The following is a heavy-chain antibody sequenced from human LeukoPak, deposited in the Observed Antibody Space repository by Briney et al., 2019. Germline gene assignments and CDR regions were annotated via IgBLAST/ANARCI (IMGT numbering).Heavy chain of an antibody. J-gene: IGHJ3*02. Sequence: SETLSLTCTVSGGSISSGGYYWSWIRQHPGKGLEWIGYIYYSGSTYYNPSLKSRVTISVDTSKNQFSLKLSSVTAADTAVCYCVRAANDFWSGYYDAFDIWGQGTMVTVSS. CDR1: GGSISSGGYY. CDR3: VRAANDFWSGYYDAFDI. CDR2: IYYSGST. V-gene: IGHV4-31*03. D-gene: IGHD3-3*01.